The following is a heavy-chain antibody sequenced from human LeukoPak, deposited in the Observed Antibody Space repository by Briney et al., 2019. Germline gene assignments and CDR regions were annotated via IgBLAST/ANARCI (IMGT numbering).Heavy chain of an antibody. CDR3: ARESMVRGVVAYYYFDY. D-gene: IGHD3-10*01. J-gene: IGHJ4*02. CDR1: GGTFSSYA. CDR2: IIPIFGTA. Sequence: ASVKVSCKASGGTFSSYAISWVRQAPGQGLEWMGRIIPIFGTANYAQKFQGRVTIITDESTSTAYMELSSLRSEDTAVYYCARESMVRGVVAYYYFDYWGQGTLVTVSS. V-gene: IGHV1-69*05.